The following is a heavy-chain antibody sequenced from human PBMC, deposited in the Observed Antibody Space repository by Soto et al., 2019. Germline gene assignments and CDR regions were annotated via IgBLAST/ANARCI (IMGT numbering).Heavy chain of an antibody. Sequence: PGWSLRFSCAASGFTFSSYAMSLVRQAPGKGLEWVSSIRDSGGSTYYADSVKGRFTISRDNSKNTLYLQMNSLRAEDTAVYYCAKAEVRGVMAQYYLEDWGEGTPVTVSS. CDR1: GFTFSSYA. D-gene: IGHD3-10*01. CDR3: AKAEVRGVMAQYYLED. CDR2: IRDSGGST. J-gene: IGHJ4*02. V-gene: IGHV3-23*01.